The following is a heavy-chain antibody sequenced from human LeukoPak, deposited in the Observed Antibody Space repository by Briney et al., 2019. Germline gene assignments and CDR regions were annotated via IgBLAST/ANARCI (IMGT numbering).Heavy chain of an antibody. CDR1: GGSISSGGYY. CDR3: AGEYSSSSFDY. J-gene: IGHJ4*02. Sequence: SETLSLTCTVSGGSISSGGYYWSWIRQHPGKGLEWIGYIYYSGSTYYNPSLKSRVTISVDTSKNQFSLKLSSVTAADTAVYYCAGEYSSSSFDYWGQGTLVTVSS. V-gene: IGHV4-31*03. CDR2: IYYSGST. D-gene: IGHD6-6*01.